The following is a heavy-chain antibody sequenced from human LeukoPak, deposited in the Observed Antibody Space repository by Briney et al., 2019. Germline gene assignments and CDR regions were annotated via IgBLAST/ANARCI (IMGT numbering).Heavy chain of an antibody. J-gene: IGHJ4*02. CDR3: WCGGDCYY. Sequence: GGSLRLSCAASGFTFSSYWMSWVRQAPGKGLEWVAKIKQDGSEKYYVDSVKGRFTISRDNAKNSLYLQMNSLSAEDTAVYYCWCGGDCYYWGQGTLVTVSS. CDR1: GFTFSSYW. V-gene: IGHV3-7*01. D-gene: IGHD2-21*01. CDR2: IKQDGSEK.